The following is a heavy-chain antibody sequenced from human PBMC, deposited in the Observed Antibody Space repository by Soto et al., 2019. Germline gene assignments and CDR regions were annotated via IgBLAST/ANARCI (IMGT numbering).Heavy chain of an antibody. D-gene: IGHD5-12*01. V-gene: IGHV4-59*01. CDR3: ASGRWLQLPGY. CDR2: IHYSGST. J-gene: IGHJ4*02. CDR1: GGSISGYY. Sequence: QVQLQESGPGLVKPSETLSLTCTVSGGSISGYYWSWIRQPPGKGLEWIGYIHYSGSTDYNPSLKSRVTISLDTSKTQFSLKFSSVTAADTAVYYCASGRWLQLPGYWGQGTLVSVSS.